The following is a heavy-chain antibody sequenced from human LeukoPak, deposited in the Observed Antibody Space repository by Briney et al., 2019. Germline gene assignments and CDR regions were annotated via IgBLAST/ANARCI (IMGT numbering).Heavy chain of an antibody. V-gene: IGHV3-30*04. CDR3: ARERIAAVGTGWFDP. CDR2: ISDDGNKK. CDR1: GFTFSSYA. J-gene: IGHJ5*02. D-gene: IGHD6-13*01. Sequence: GGSLRLSCAAPGFTFSSYAIHWVRQAPGKGLEWVAVISDDGNKKYYADSMRGRFTISRDNSKNTLYLQMNSLRAEDTAVYYCARERIAAVGTGWFDPWGQGTLVTVSS.